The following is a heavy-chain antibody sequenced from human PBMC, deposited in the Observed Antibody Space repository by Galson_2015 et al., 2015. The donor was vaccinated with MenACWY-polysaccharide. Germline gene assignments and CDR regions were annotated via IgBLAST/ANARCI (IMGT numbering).Heavy chain of an antibody. CDR3: ARHGPNDAFDI. CDR2: IYYSGST. CDR1: GGSISSYY. Sequence: ETLSLTCTVSGGSISSYYWSWIRQPPGKGLEWIGYIYYSGSTNYNPSLKSRVTISVDTSKNQFSLKLSSVTAADTAVYYCARHGPNDAFDIWGQGTMVTVSS. J-gene: IGHJ3*02. V-gene: IGHV4-59*08.